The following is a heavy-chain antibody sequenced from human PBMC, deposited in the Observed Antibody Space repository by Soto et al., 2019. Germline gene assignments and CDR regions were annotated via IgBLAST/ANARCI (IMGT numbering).Heavy chain of an antibody. J-gene: IGHJ4*02. CDR2: ISSSGGAT. CDR3: ARDSGYSYGPLDY. CDR1: GFTFSAYA. D-gene: IGHD5-18*01. Sequence: PGGSLRLSCAASGFTFSAYAMSWVRQAPGKGLEWVSVISSSGGATYYADSVKGRFTISRDNAKNSLYLQMNSLRAEDTAVYYCARDSGYSYGPLDYWGQGNLVTVSS. V-gene: IGHV3-48*01.